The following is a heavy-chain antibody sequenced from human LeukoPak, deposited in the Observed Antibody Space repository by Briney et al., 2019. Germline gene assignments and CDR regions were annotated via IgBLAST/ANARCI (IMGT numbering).Heavy chain of an antibody. CDR2: INPNSGGT. CDR3: ARAARIQLWSNYEDV. J-gene: IGHJ6*04. CDR1: GYTFTGYY. Sequence: ASLKVSCKASGYTFTGYYMHWVRQARGQRLEWMGRINPNSGGTNYPQKSQGRVTMNRDTSISTAYMELSRLRSDGTAVYYCARAARIQLWSNYEDVWGKGTTVTVSS. D-gene: IGHD5-18*01. V-gene: IGHV1-2*06.